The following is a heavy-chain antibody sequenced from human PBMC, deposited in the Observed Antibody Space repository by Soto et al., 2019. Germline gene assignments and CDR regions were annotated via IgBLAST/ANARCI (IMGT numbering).Heavy chain of an antibody. CDR1: GGSINSRSYY. Sequence: SETLSLTCTVSGGSINSRSYYWGWIRQSPGKGLEWIGSIYYSGSTYYNPSLKSRVAMSVDTSKNQFPLKLRSVSAADTAVYYCARQRTSVVTQAYFDDWGQGSLVTVSS. D-gene: IGHD2-21*02. CDR3: ARQRTSVVTQAYFDD. V-gene: IGHV4-39*01. J-gene: IGHJ4*02. CDR2: IYYSGST.